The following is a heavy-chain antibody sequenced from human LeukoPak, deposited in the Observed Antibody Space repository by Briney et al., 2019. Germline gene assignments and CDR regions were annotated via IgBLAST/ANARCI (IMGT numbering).Heavy chain of an antibody. CDR3: AKDLYGSGWYNYFDP. J-gene: IGHJ5*02. V-gene: IGHV3-9*01. CDR1: GFTFDDYA. Sequence: GRSLRLSCAASGFTFDDYAMHWVRQAPGKGLEWVSGISWNSDSLVYADSVKGRFTISRDNAKNSLYLQMNSLRTEDTAVYHCAKDLYGSGWYNYFDPWGQGALVTVSS. D-gene: IGHD6-19*01. CDR2: ISWNSDSL.